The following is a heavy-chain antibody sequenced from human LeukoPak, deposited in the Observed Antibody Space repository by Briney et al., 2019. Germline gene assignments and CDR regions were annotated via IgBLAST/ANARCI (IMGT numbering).Heavy chain of an antibody. CDR1: GYSVSSNSAA. J-gene: IGHJ3*02. Sequence: SQTLSLTCAISGYSVSSNSAARNWIRQSPSRGLEWLGRTYYRSKWYNDYAVSVKSRITINPDTSKNQFSLQLNSVTPEDTAVYYCTRAHDWTAGAFDIWGQGTMVTVSS. V-gene: IGHV6-1*01. CDR2: TYYRSKWYN. D-gene: IGHD3-9*01. CDR3: TRAHDWTAGAFDI.